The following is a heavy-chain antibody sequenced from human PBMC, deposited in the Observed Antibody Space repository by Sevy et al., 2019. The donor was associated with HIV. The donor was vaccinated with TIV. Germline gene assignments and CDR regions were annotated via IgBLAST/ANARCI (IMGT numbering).Heavy chain of an antibody. CDR2: INQDGSEK. D-gene: IGHD1-7*01. CDR1: GFTFSNYW. J-gene: IGHJ4*02. Sequence: GGSLRLSCAASGFTFSNYWMSWVRQAPGKGLECVANINQDGSEKYYLDSVKGRFIVSRDNAKNSLYLQMNSLRAEDSAVYYGGREQIAGSKPDYFDSGGQGTLVTVSS. V-gene: IGHV3-7*01. CDR3: GREQIAGSKPDYFDS.